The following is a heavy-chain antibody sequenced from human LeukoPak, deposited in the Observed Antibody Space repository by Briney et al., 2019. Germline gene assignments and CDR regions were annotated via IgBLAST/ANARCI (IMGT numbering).Heavy chain of an antibody. Sequence: SETLSLTCSVSGGSITSHFWSWIRQPPGKGLEWIGYIHYSGSPNYDPSLKSRVTISPDTSKNQLFLKLNSATAADTAVYYCARLVWLGESPGSWFDSWGQGTLVTVSS. V-gene: IGHV4-59*11. CDR2: IHYSGSP. CDR3: ARLVWLGESPGSWFDS. D-gene: IGHD3-10*01. J-gene: IGHJ5*01. CDR1: GGSITSHF.